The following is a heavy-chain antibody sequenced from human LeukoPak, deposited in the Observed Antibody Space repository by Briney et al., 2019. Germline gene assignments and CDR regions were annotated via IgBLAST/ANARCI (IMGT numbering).Heavy chain of an antibody. CDR3: AVHLPGDYLDP. Sequence: ASVKVSCKASGYTFNIYDINWVRQAAGQGLEWMGWMNPDSGNTDFAQKFQGRVTMTRNTSISTAYMELSSLTSEDTAVYYCAVHLPGDYLDPWGQGTLVTVSS. D-gene: IGHD4-17*01. V-gene: IGHV1-8*01. CDR1: GYTFNIYD. CDR2: MNPDSGNT. J-gene: IGHJ5*02.